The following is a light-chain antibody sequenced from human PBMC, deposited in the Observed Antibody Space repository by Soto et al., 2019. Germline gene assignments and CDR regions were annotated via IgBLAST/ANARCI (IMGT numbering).Light chain of an antibody. CDR1: SSDVGSYNL. CDR3: CSYAGGSTWV. CDR2: EGS. J-gene: IGLJ3*02. V-gene: IGLV2-23*01. Sequence: QSALTQPASVSGSPGQSITISCTGTSSDVGSYNLVSWYQQHPGKAPKLMIYEGSKRPSGLSNRFSGSKSGNTASLTISGLQAEDEADYYCCSYAGGSTWVFGGGTQLTVL.